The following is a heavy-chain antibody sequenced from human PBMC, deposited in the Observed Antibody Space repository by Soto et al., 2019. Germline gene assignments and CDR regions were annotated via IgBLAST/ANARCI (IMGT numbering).Heavy chain of an antibody. Sequence: QITLKGSGPTLVKPTQTLTLTCTFSGFSLSRNEVGVGVGWIRQPPGKALEWLALFCGNDDKFYKSSLKNRLSIPKDTTKNNVVLTLANIEPADTATSYWAHGMDLWSGSLRGWFENWGQGIRVTVSS. CDR3: AHGMDLWSGSLRGWFEN. J-gene: IGHJ5*02. D-gene: IGHD3-3*01. CDR1: GFSLSRNEVG. CDR2: FCGNDDK. V-gene: IGHV2-5*01.